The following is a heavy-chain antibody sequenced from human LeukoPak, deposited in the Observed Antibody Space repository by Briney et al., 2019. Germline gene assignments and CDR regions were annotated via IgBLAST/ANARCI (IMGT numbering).Heavy chain of an antibody. V-gene: IGHV3-48*04. J-gene: IGHJ6*03. Sequence: GGSLRLSCAASGFTFSSYGMNWVRQAPGKGLEWVSYISSSSSTIYYADSVKGRFTISRDNAKNSLYLQMNSLRGDDTAVYYCARDRPKESTLYYYYKDVWGKGTTVTVSS. CDR1: GFTFSSYG. CDR3: ARDRPKESTLYYYYKDV. CDR2: ISSSSSTI. D-gene: IGHD3-10*01.